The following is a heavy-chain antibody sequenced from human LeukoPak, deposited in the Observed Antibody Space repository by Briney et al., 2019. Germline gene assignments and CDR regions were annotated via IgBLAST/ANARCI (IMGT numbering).Heavy chain of an antibody. D-gene: IGHD6-19*01. Sequence: ASVNVSCKASGYTFTNYGISWVRQAPGQGLEWLGWISAYNGNTNYAQKLQGRVTMTIDRSKSTVYMELSSLRSDDTAFYYCARDFSRGYSSGWTSFDYWGQGTLVTVSS. CDR3: ARDFSRGYSSGWTSFDY. CDR1: GYTFTNYG. V-gene: IGHV1-18*01. CDR2: ISAYNGNT. J-gene: IGHJ4*02.